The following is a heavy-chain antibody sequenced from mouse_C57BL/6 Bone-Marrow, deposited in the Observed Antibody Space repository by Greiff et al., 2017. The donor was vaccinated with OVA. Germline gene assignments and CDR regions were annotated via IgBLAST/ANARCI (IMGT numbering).Heavy chain of an antibody. Sequence: QVHVKQPGAELVKPGASVKMSCKASGYTFTSYWITWVKQRPGQGLEWIGDIYPGSGSTNYNEKFKSKATLTVDTSSSTAYMQLSSLTSEDSAVYYCAREGTTVDLYYAMDYWGQGTSVTVSS. CDR2: IYPGSGST. CDR3: AREGTTVDLYYAMDY. D-gene: IGHD1-1*01. J-gene: IGHJ4*01. V-gene: IGHV1-55*01. CDR1: GYTFTSYW.